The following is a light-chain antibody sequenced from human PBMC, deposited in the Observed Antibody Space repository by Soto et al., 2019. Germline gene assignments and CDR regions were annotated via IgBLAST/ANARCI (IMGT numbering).Light chain of an antibody. Sequence: QSALTQPASGSGSPRQSVTISCTGTSSDVGGYNYVSWYEQHPGKAPKLMIYDVSNRPTGVSNRFSGSKSGNTASLTISGLQAEDEDDYYCSSYTSSSTLVVFGGGSKLTVL. CDR1: SSDVGGYNY. CDR3: SSYTSSSTLVV. CDR2: DVS. V-gene: IGLV2-14*01. J-gene: IGLJ2*01.